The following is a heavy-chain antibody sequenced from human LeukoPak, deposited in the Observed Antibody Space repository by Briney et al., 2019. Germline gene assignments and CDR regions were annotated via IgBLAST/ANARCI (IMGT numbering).Heavy chain of an antibody. D-gene: IGHD3-16*01. CDR2: IVVGSGNT. J-gene: IGHJ6*02. CDR1: GFTFTSSA. CDR3: ARDLTVSWGVYGMDV. V-gene: IGHV1-58*01. Sequence: SVKVSCKASGFTFTSSAVQWVRQARGQRLEWIGWIVVGSGNTNYAQKFQERVTITRDMSTSTAYMELSSLRSEDTAVYYCARDLTVSWGVYGMDVWGQGTTVTVSS.